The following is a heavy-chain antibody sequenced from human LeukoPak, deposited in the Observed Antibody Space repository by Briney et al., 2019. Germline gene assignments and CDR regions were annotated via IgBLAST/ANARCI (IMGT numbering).Heavy chain of an antibody. CDR2: IYYSGST. D-gene: IGHD3-10*01. CDR3: ARGGVVREGVFDS. Sequence: SETLSLTCTVSGGSISSYYWSWIRQPPGKGLEWIGYIYYSGSTNYNPSLKSRVTISVDTSKNQFSLKLGSVTAADTAVYYCARGGVVREGVFDSWGQGTLVTVSS. J-gene: IGHJ4*02. V-gene: IGHV4-59*01. CDR1: GGSISSYY.